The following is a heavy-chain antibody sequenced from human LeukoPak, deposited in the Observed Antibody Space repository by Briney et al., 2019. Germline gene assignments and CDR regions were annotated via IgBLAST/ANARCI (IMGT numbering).Heavy chain of an antibody. CDR2: INPSGGST. J-gene: IGHJ4*02. Sequence: ASVKVSCKASGGTFSSYAISWVRQAPGQGLEWMGIINPSGGSTSYAQKFQGRVTMTRDTSTSTVYMELSSLRSEDTAVYYCARYYDSSGDFDYWGQGTLVTVSS. CDR3: ARYYDSSGDFDY. CDR1: GGTFSSYA. V-gene: IGHV1-46*01. D-gene: IGHD3-22*01.